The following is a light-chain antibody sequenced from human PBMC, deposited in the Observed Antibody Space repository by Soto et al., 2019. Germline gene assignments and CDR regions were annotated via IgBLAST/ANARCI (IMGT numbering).Light chain of an antibody. CDR1: QTVRNSH. Sequence: DIVLTQSPVTVSLSPGERATHSFRGSQTVRNSHLAWYQQRPGQAPRLLVFDASTRATGIPDRFSGSGPGTDFTLTISRLEPEDFAVYYCQLYGFSPKTFGQGTKVDIK. CDR2: DAS. V-gene: IGKV3-20*01. J-gene: IGKJ1*01. CDR3: QLYGFSPKT.